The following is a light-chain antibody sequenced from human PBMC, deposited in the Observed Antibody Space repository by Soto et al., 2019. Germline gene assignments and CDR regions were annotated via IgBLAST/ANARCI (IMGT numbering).Light chain of an antibody. CDR1: QSFSTNY. CDR3: QQYDTSPWT. Sequence: EIVLTQSPGTLSLSPGERATLSCRASQSFSTNYLGWYQQKPGQAPRLLIYGASSRAAGIPDRFSGSGSGTDFTLTIRRLEPEDCAVYYCQQYDTSPWTFGQGTKVEIK. V-gene: IGKV3-20*01. CDR2: GAS. J-gene: IGKJ1*01.